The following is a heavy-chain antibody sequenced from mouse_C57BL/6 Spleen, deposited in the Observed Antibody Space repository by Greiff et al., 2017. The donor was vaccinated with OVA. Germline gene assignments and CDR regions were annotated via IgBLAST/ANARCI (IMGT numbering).Heavy chain of an antibody. D-gene: IGHD1-1*01. CDR2: INPNNGGT. Sequence: EVQLQQSGPELVKPGASVKISCKASGYTFTDYYMNWVKQSHGKSLEWIGDINPNNGGTSYNQKFKGKATLTVDKSSSTAYMELRSLTSEDSAVYYCARCPYYYGSSYPFDYWGQGTTLTVSS. CDR3: ARCPYYYGSSYPFDY. J-gene: IGHJ2*01. V-gene: IGHV1-26*01. CDR1: GYTFTDYY.